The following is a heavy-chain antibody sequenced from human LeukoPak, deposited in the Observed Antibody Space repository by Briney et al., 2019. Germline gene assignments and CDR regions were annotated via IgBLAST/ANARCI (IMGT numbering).Heavy chain of an antibody. CDR1: GFTFSSYA. CDR3: VRPGVYDSSGLDY. V-gene: IGHV3-30-3*01. Sequence: GGSLRLSCAASGFTFSSYAMHWVRQAPGKGLEWVAVISYDGSNKYYADSVKGRFTISRDNSKNTLYLQMNSLRAEDTAVYYCVRPGVYDSSGLDYWGQGTLVTVSS. J-gene: IGHJ4*02. CDR2: ISYDGSNK. D-gene: IGHD3-22*01.